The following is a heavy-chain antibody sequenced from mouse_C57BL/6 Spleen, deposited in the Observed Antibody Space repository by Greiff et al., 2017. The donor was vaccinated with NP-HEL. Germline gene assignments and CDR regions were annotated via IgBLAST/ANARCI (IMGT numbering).Heavy chain of an antibody. V-gene: IGHV2-9-1*01. CDR3: ARLYYYGSSYNAMDY. J-gene: IGHJ4*01. D-gene: IGHD1-1*01. CDR1: GFSLTSYA. Sequence: VKLMESGPGLVAPSQSLSITCTVSGFSLTSYAISWVRQPPGKGLEWLGVIWTGGGTNYNSALKSRLSISKDNSKSQVFLKMNSLQTDDTARYYCARLYYYGSSYNAMDYWGQGTSVTVSS. CDR2: IWTGGGT.